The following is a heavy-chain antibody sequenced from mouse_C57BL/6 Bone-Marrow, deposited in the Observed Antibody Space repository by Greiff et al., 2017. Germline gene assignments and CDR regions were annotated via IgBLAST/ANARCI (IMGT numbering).Heavy chain of an antibody. CDR3: ARRQITSVAMDY. D-gene: IGHD1-1*01. J-gene: IGHJ4*01. V-gene: IGHV1-64*01. Sequence: QVQLQQPGAELVKPGASVKLSCKASGYTFTSYWMHWVKQRPGQGLEWIGMIHPNSGSTNYNEKFKSKATLTVDKSSSTAYMQLSSLTSEDSAVYYCARRQITSVAMDYWGQGTSVTVSS. CDR1: GYTFTSYW. CDR2: IHPNSGST.